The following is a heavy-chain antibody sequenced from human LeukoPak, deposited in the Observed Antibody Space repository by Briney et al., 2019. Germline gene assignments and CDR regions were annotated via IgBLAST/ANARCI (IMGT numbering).Heavy chain of an antibody. V-gene: IGHV3-20*04. CDR2: INWNGGGT. J-gene: IGHJ6*03. Sequence: GGSLRLSCAASGFTFSSYWMSWVRQVPGKGLEWVSGINWNGGGTGYADSVKGRFTISRDNAKNSLYLQMSSLRADDTALYFCARLHRYGYYYYYMDVWGKGTTVTISS. D-gene: IGHD5-18*01. CDR1: GFTFSSYW. CDR3: ARLHRYGYYYYYMDV.